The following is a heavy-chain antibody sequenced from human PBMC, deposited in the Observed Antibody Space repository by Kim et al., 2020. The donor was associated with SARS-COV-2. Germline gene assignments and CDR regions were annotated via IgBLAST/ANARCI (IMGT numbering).Heavy chain of an antibody. V-gene: IGHV3-15*01. CDR1: GFTFSNAW. CDR2: IKSKTDGGTT. J-gene: IGHJ6*02. D-gene: IGHD2-2*01. CDR3: TTRPRDCSSTSCYGGGGVYYYYYYGMDV. Sequence: GGSLRLSCAASGFTFSNAWMSWVRQAPGKGLEWVGRIKSKTDGGTTDYAAPVKGRFTISRDDSKNTLYLQMNSLKTEDTAVYYCTTRPRDCSSTSCYGGGGVYYYYYYGMDVWGQGTTVTVSS.